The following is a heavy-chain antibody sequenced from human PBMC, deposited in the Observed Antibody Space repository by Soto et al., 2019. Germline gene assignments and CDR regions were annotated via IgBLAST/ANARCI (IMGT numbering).Heavy chain of an antibody. CDR3: ARAIFGQQLSAYNWFDP. CDR2: IWYDGSNK. CDR1: GFTFSSYG. J-gene: IGHJ5*02. Sequence: PGGSLRLFCAASGFTFSSYGMHRVRQAPGKGLEWVAVIWYDGSNKYYADSVKGRFTISRDNSKNALYLQMNSLRAEDTAVYYCARAIFGQQLSAYNWFDPWGHVTLFTVSS. D-gene: IGHD5-18*01. V-gene: IGHV3-33*01.